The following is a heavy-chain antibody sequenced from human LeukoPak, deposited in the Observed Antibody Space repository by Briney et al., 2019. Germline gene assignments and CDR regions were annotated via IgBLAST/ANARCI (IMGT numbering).Heavy chain of an antibody. Sequence: GGSLRLSCAASGFTFSSYSMNWVRQAPGRGLEWVSSISSSSSYIYYADSVKGRFTISRDNAKNSLYLQMNSLRAEDTAVYYCAAPPEINSSGCTGWFDPWGQGTLVTVSS. CDR1: GFTFSSYS. D-gene: IGHD6-19*01. J-gene: IGHJ5*02. V-gene: IGHV3-21*01. CDR2: ISSSSSYI. CDR3: AAPPEINSSGCTGWFDP.